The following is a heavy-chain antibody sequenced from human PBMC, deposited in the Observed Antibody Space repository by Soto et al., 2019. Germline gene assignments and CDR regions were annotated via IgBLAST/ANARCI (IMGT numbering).Heavy chain of an antibody. J-gene: IGHJ5*02. D-gene: IGHD6-19*01. V-gene: IGHV3-30-3*01. Sequence: PGGSLRLSCAASGFTFSSYAMHWVRQAPGKGLEWVAVISYDGSNKYYADSVKGRFTISRDNSKNTLYLQMNSLRAEDTAVYYCARSPGQWLYSTIDPWGQGTLVTVSS. CDR3: ARSPGQWLYSTIDP. CDR1: GFTFSSYA. CDR2: ISYDGSNK.